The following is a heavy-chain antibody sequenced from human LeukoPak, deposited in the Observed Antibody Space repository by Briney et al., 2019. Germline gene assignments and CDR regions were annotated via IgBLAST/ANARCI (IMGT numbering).Heavy chain of an antibody. D-gene: IGHD3-22*01. CDR1: GGSISSGDYY. V-gene: IGHV4-30-4*01. J-gene: IGHJ5*02. CDR2: IYYSGST. Sequence: SSETLSLTCTVSGGSISSGDYYWSWIRQPPGKGLEWIGYIYYSGSTYYNPSLKSRVTISVDTSKNQLSLKLSSVTAADTAVYYCARGPGAMIVVVGFDPWGQGTLVTVSS. CDR3: ARGPGAMIVVVGFDP.